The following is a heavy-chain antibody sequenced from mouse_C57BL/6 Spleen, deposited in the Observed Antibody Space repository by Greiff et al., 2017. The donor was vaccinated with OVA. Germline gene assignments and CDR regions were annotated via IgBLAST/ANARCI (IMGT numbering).Heavy chain of an antibody. CDR2: INPNNGGT. Sequence: EVQLQQSGPELVKPGASVKISCKASGYTFTDYYMNWVKQSHGKSLEWIGDINPNNGGTSYNQKFKGKATLTVDKSSSTAYLELRSLTSADSAVYYCSREVSTTVVATDYWGQGTTLTVSS. CDR3: SREVSTTVVATDY. V-gene: IGHV1-26*01. J-gene: IGHJ2*01. CDR1: GYTFTDYY. D-gene: IGHD1-1*01.